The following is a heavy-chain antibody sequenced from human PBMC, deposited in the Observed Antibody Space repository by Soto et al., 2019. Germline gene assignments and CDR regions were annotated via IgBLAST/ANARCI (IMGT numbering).Heavy chain of an antibody. V-gene: IGHV4-4*02. CDR2: IYHSGST. CDR3: ARDRRYYDIIGHSYYYYCMDF. J-gene: IGHJ6*02. CDR1: GGSSSSSNW. D-gene: IGHD3-22*01. Sequence: SETVSLSCAVYGGSSSSSNWWSWVRQPPGKGLEWIGEIYHSGSTNYNPSLKSRVTISVDKSKNQFSLKLSSVTAADTAVYYCARDRRYYDIIGHSYYYYCMDFRYQRTTRTVS.